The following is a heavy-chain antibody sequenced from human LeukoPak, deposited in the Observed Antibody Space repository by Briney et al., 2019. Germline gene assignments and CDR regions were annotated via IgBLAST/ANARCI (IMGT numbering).Heavy chain of an antibody. CDR2: ISSSSSYI. CDR1: GFTFSSCS. V-gene: IGHV3-21*01. Sequence: GGSLRLSCAASGFTFSSCSMNWVRQAPGKGLEWVSSISSSSSYIYYADSVKGRFTISRGNAKNSLYLQMNSLRAEDTAVYYCARERLRCSSTSCYTEGYFDYWGQGTLVTVSS. CDR3: ARERLRCSSTSCYTEGYFDY. J-gene: IGHJ4*02. D-gene: IGHD2-2*02.